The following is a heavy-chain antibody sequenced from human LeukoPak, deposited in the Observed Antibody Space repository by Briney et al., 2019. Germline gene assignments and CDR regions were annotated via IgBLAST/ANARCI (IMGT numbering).Heavy chain of an antibody. Sequence: GGSLRLSCAASGFTVSSNYMSWVRPAPGGGGEWVSVIYSGGSTYYADSVKGRFTISRDNFKNTLYLQMNSLRAKDTAVYYCAGVTTWYFQHWGQGTLVTVSS. J-gene: IGHJ1*01. CDR1: GFTVSSNY. CDR3: AGVTTWYFQH. D-gene: IGHD4-11*01. V-gene: IGHV3-66*02. CDR2: IYSGGST.